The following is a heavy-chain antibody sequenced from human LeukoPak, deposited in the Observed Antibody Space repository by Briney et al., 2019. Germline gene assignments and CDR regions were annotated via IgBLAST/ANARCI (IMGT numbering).Heavy chain of an antibody. J-gene: IGHJ4*02. CDR2: IIPIFGTA. D-gene: IGHD6-13*01. V-gene: IGHV1-69*13. CDR3: ARAFQTGYSGSWYSPFDY. Sequence: GASVKVSCKASGGTFSSYAISWVRQAPGQGLEWMGGIIPIFGTANYAQKFQGRVTITADESTSTAYMELSSLRSEDTAVYYCARAFQTGYSGSWYSPFDYWGQGTLVTVSS. CDR1: GGTFSSYA.